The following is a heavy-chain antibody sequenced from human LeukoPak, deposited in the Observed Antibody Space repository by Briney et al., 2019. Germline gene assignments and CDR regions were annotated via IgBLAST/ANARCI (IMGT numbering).Heavy chain of an antibody. D-gene: IGHD1-14*01. CDR2: ISGSGGST. V-gene: IGHV3-23*01. CDR1: GFTFSSYA. J-gene: IGHJ5*02. CDR3: AKEPDARKTRNWFDP. Sequence: QSGGSLRLSCAASGFTFSSYAMSWVRQAPGKGLEWVSAISGSGGSTYYADSVKGRFAISRDNSKNTLYLQMNSLRAEDTAVYYCAKEPDARKTRNWFDPWGQGTLVTVSS.